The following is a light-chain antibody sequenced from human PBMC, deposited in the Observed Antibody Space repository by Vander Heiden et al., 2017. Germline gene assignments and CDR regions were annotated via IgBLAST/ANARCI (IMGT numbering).Light chain of an antibody. CDR2: GAS. CDR1: QSVSSSY. J-gene: IGKJ1*01. CDR3: QQYGSSPRT. V-gene: IGKV3-20*01. Sequence: EIVLTQSPGTLSLSPGERATLPCRASQSVSSSYLAWYQQKPDQAPRLLIYGASSRATGIPDRFSGSGSGTDFTLTISRLEPEDFAVYYCQQYGSSPRTFGQGTRWKSN.